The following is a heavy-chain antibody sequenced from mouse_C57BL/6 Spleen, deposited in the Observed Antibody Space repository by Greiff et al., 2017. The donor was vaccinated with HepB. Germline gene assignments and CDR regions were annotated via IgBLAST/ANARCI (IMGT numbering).Heavy chain of an antibody. V-gene: IGHV5-17*01. CDR2: ISSGSSTI. CDR1: GFTFSDYG. D-gene: IGHD5-1*01. Sequence: EVKLVESGGGLVKPGGSLKLSCAASGFTFSDYGMHWVRQAPEKGLEWVAYISSGSSTIYYADTVKGRFTLSRDNAKNTLFLQMTSLRSEDTAMYYCATEEYGGAYWGQGTTLTVSS. J-gene: IGHJ2*01. CDR3: ATEEYGGAY.